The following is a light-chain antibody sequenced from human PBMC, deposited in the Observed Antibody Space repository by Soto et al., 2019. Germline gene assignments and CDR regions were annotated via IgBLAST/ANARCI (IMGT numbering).Light chain of an antibody. Sequence: QSVLTQPASVSGSPGQSITISCTGSTSDIGGYNYVSWYQQHPGKAPKLLIYDVSYRPSGISDRFSGSKSGNTASLTISGLQPEDEADYYCSSYGASSTLFGGGTKLTFL. CDR1: TSDIGGYNY. CDR2: DVS. J-gene: IGLJ2*01. CDR3: SSYGASSTL. V-gene: IGLV2-14*03.